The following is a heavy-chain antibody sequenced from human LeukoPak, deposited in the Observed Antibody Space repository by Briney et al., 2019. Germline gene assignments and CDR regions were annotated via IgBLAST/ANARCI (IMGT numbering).Heavy chain of an antibody. D-gene: IGHD2-8*01. J-gene: IGHJ4*02. V-gene: IGHV4-39*01. CDR2: IYYSGST. CDR1: GGSISSSSYY. Sequence: SETLSLTCTVSGGSISSSSYYWGWIRQPPGKGLEWIGRIYYSGSTYYNPSLESRVTTSVDTSKNQFSLKLSSVTAADTAVYYCAGSDCTNGVCRYLRVFDYWGQGTLVTVSS. CDR3: AGSDCTNGVCRYLRVFDY.